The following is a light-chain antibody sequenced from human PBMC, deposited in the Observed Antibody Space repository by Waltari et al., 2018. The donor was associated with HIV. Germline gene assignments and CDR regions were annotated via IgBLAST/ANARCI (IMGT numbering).Light chain of an antibody. J-gene: IGLJ3*02. CDR2: EDS. Sequence: QSALTQPASVSGSPGQSITISCTGTTSDVGSYNLVSWYQQHPGKVPKLMIFEDSKRPSGVSNRFSGSKSGNTASLTISGLQAEDEADYFCCSYADGSSWMFGGGTKLTVL. CDR1: TSDVGSYNL. V-gene: IGLV2-23*01. CDR3: CSYADGSSWM.